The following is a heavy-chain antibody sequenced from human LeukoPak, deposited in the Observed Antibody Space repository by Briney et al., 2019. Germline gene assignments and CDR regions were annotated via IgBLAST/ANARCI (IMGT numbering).Heavy chain of an antibody. CDR3: ASTPGGSGSYYGGFQH. J-gene: IGHJ1*01. V-gene: IGHV1-18*01. D-gene: IGHD1-26*01. Sequence: ASVKVSCKASGYTFTSYGISWVRQAPGQGLEWMGWISAYNGNTNYAQKLQGRVTMTTDTSTSTAYMELRSLRSDDTAVYYCASTPGGSGSYYGGFQHWGQGTLVTVSS. CDR2: ISAYNGNT. CDR1: GYTFTSYG.